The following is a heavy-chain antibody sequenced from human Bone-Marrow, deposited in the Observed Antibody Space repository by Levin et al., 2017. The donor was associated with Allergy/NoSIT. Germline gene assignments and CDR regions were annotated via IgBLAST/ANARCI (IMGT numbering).Heavy chain of an antibody. V-gene: IGHV3-48*02. D-gene: IGHD3-10*01. CDR1: EFTFSSDN. CDR3: ARGSVYGLDV. J-gene: IGHJ6*02. CDR2: ITPSSRTI. Sequence: GGSLRLSCAASEFTFSSDNMVWVRQAPGKGLEWLSDITPSSRTIHYADSVKGRFTISRDNAKKSLFLQMNSLRDEDTAVYYCARGSVYGLDVWGQGTTVIVSS.